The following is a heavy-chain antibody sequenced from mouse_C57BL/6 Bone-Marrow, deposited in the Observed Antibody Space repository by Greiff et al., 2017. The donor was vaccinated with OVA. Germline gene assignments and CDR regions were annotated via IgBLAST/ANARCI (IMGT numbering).Heavy chain of an antibody. Sequence: QVHVKQSGAELVRPGASVTLSCKASGYTFTDYEMHWVKQTPVHGLEWIGAIDPETGGTAYNQKFKGKAILTADKSSSTAYMELRSLTSEDSAVYYCTRVYYGVFDYWGQGTTLTVSS. CDR3: TRVYYGVFDY. J-gene: IGHJ2*01. CDR2: IDPETGGT. D-gene: IGHD2-1*01. V-gene: IGHV1-15*01. CDR1: GYTFTDYE.